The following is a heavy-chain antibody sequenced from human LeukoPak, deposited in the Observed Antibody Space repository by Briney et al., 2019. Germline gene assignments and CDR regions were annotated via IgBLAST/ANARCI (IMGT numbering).Heavy chain of an antibody. CDR3: ARARDTAMVISYYFDY. CDR2: ISYDGSNK. D-gene: IGHD5-18*01. J-gene: IGHJ4*02. CDR1: GFTFSSYA. V-gene: IGHV3-30-3*01. Sequence: PGRSLGLSCAASGFTFSSYAMHWVRQAPGKGLEWVAVISYDGSNKYYADSVKGRFTISRDNSKNTLYLQMNSLRAEDTAVYYCARARDTAMVISYYFDYWGQGTLVTVPS.